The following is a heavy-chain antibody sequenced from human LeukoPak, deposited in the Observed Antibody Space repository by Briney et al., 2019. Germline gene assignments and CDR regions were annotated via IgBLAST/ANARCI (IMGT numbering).Heavy chain of an antibody. CDR2: ISSSSSTI. D-gene: IGHD6-6*01. J-gene: IGHJ4*02. CDR1: GFTVSSNY. V-gene: IGHV3-48*01. CDR3: ARDGDSSSSQNKLRGFDY. Sequence: GGSLRLSCAASGFTVSSNYMSWVRQAPGKGLEWVSYISSSSSTIYYADSVKGRFTISRDNAKNSLYLQMNSLRAEDTAVYYCARDGDSSSSQNKLRGFDYWGQGTLVTVSS.